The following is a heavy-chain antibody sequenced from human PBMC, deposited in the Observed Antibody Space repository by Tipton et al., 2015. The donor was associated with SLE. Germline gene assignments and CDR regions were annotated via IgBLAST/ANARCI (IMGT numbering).Heavy chain of an antibody. Sequence: QLVQSGAEVKKPGSSVKVSCKASGDTLSKNAITWVRQAPGQGLEWMGWISAYKGNTNYAQKLQGRVTMTTDTSTSTAYMELRSLRSDDTAVYYCARWEVLDWYFDLWGRGTLVTISS. J-gene: IGHJ2*01. CDR1: GDTLSKNA. CDR2: ISAYKGNT. CDR3: ARWEVLDWYFDL. V-gene: IGHV1-18*01. D-gene: IGHD1-26*01.